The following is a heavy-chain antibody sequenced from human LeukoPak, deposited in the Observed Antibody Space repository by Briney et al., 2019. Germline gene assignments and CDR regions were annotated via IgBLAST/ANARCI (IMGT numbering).Heavy chain of an antibody. Sequence: GGSLRLSCAASGFTFSSYSMNWVRQAPGKGLEWVSSISSSSSYIYYADSVKGRFTISRDNSKNSLYLQMDSLRTEDTAFYYCSKGHYDVLTGYLFDYWGQGTLVTVSP. CDR2: ISSSSSYI. J-gene: IGHJ4*02. CDR1: GFTFSSYS. D-gene: IGHD3-9*01. V-gene: IGHV3-21*04. CDR3: SKGHYDVLTGYLFDY.